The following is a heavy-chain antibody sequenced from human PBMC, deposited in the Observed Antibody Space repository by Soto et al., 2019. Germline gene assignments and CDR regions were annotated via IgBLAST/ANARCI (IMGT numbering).Heavy chain of an antibody. CDR3: AKDSKVRGVIPTY. D-gene: IGHD3-10*01. CDR2: ISYDGSNK. Sequence: QVQLVESGGGVVQPGRSLRLSCAASGFTFSSYGMHWVRQAPGKGLEWVAVISYDGSNKYYADSVKGRFTISRDNSKNTLYLQMNSLRAEDTAVYYCAKDSKVRGVIPTYWGQGTLVTVSS. CDR1: GFTFSSYG. J-gene: IGHJ4*02. V-gene: IGHV3-30*18.